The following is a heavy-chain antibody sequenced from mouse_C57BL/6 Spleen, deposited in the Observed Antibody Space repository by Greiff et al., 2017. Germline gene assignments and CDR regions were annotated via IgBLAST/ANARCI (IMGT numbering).Heavy chain of an antibody. V-gene: IGHV6-3*01. J-gene: IGHJ1*03. CDR1: GFTFSNYW. D-gene: IGHD1-1*01. CDR3: SYCSSYNWYFDV. Sequence: EVQLVESGGGLVQPGGSMKLSCVASGFTFSNYWMNWVRQSPEKGLEWVAQIRLKSDNYATHYAESVKGRFTISRDDSKSSVYLQMNNLRAEDTGIYYCSYCSSYNWYFDVWGTGTTVTVSS. CDR2: IRLKSDNYAT.